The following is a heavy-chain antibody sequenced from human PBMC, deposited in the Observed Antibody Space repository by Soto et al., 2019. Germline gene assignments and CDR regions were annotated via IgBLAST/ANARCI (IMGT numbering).Heavy chain of an antibody. D-gene: IGHD5-18*01. CDR1: GFTFSSYW. V-gene: IGHV3-7*01. Sequence: GGSLRLSCAASGFTFSSYWMSWVRQAPGKGLEWVANIKQDGSEKYYVDYVKGRFTISRDNAKNSLYLQMNSLRAEDTAVYYCARVLQHYYYYMDVWGKGTTVTVSS. CDR3: ARVLQHYYYYMDV. CDR2: IKQDGSEK. J-gene: IGHJ6*03.